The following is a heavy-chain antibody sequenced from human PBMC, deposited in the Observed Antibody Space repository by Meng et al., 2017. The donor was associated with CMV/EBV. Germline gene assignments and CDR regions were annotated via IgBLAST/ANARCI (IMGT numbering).Heavy chain of an antibody. CDR2: ISWNSGSI. CDR3: AFIVVVPAANAFDI. Sequence: SLKISCAASGFTFDDYAMHWVRQAPGKGLEWVSGISWNSGSIGYADSVKGRITISRDNAKNSLYLQMNSLRAEDTALYYCAFIVVVPAANAFDIWGQGTMVTVSS. D-gene: IGHD2-2*01. J-gene: IGHJ3*02. V-gene: IGHV3-9*01. CDR1: GFTFDDYA.